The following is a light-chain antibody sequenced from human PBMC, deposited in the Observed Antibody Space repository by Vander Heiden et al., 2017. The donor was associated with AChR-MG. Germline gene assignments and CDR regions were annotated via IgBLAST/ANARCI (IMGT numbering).Light chain of an antibody. Sequence: IVFTHPPGTLSLSAGERATLSCRGSQSVSSSYLAWYQQKPGQAPRLLIYGASSRATGIPDRCSGSGSGTDFTLTISRLEPEDFAVYYCQQYGSSPPYTFGQGTKVEI. CDR2: GAS. V-gene: IGKV3-20*01. CDR1: QSVSSSY. CDR3: QQYGSSPPYT. J-gene: IGKJ2*01.